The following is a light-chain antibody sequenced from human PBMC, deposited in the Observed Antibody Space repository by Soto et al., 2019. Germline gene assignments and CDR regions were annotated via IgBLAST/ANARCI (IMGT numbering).Light chain of an antibody. V-gene: IGKV1-33*01. CDR1: QDISNY. J-gene: IGKJ3*01. Sequence: DIQMTQSPSSLSASVGDRVTITCQASQDISNYLNWYQQKPGKAPKLLIYDASNLETGVPSRFSGSGARTDFTFTISSLQHEDIATYYCQQYDNLPVFTFGPGTKVDIK. CDR3: QQYDNLPVFT. CDR2: DAS.